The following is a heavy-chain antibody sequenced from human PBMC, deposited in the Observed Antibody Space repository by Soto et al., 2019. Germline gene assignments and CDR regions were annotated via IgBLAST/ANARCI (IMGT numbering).Heavy chain of an antibody. CDR1: GFTFSSYA. D-gene: IGHD2-2*01. J-gene: IGHJ6*03. V-gene: IGHV3-23*01. CDR2: ISGSGGST. CDR3: AKVSKEDIVVVPAHYYYYMDV. Sequence: GGSLRLSCAASGFTFSSYAMSWVRQAPGKGLEWVSAISGSGGSTYYADSVKGRLTISRDNSKNTLYLQRNSLRAEHTAVYYCAKVSKEDIVVVPAHYYYYMDVWGKGTTVTVSS.